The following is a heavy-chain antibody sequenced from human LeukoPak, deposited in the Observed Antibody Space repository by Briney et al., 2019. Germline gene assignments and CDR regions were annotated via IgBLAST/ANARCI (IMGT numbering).Heavy chain of an antibody. V-gene: IGHV1-2*02. J-gene: IGHJ4*02. D-gene: IGHD2-2*01. Sequence: GASVKVSCKASGYTFTGYYMHWVRQAPGQGLEWMGWINPNSGGTNYAQKFQGRVTMTRDTSISTAYMELSRLRSDDTAVYYCARDLPRIVVVPAAMDYWGQGTLVTVSS. CDR3: ARDLPRIVVVPAAMDY. CDR2: INPNSGGT. CDR1: GYTFTGYY.